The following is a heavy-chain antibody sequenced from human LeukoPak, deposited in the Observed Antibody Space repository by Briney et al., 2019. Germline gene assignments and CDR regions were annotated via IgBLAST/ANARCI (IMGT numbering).Heavy chain of an antibody. CDR3: ARGPSSGQYVSPLDY. Sequence: SETLSLTCTVSGGSISTYYWNWIRQSPGKRLEWIGYLYYSGTANYNPSLRSRVTISSDTSKNQFSLKLSSLTAADTAMYYCARGPSSGQYVSPLDYWGQGTLVTVSS. CDR1: GGSISTYY. J-gene: IGHJ4*02. D-gene: IGHD6-25*01. CDR2: LYYSGTA. V-gene: IGHV4-59*01.